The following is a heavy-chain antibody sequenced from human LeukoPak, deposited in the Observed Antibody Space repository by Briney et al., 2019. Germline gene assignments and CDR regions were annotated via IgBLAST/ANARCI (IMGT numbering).Heavy chain of an antibody. Sequence: ASVNVSCKASGYTFSTYGISWVRQAPGQGFEWMGWISPFGGKTNYAPKLQGRVTMSTDTSTSTAYMELRSLRSDDTAVYYCAINRDALTGYYISYFHYWGQGTLVSVSS. D-gene: IGHD3-9*01. CDR3: AINRDALTGYYISYFHY. CDR1: GYTFSTYG. CDR2: ISPFGGKT. V-gene: IGHV1-18*01. J-gene: IGHJ4*02.